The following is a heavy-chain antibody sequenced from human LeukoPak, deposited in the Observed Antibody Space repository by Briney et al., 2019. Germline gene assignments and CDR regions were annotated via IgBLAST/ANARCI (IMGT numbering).Heavy chain of an antibody. J-gene: IGHJ4*02. D-gene: IGHD3-22*01. CDR2: IYYSGST. CDR3: ARSPYYYDSSGYFFDY. V-gene: IGHV4-31*03. CDR1: GGSISSGGYY. Sequence: SETLSLTCTVSGGSISSGGYYWSWIRQHPGKGLEWIGYIYYSGSTYYNPPLKSRVTISVDTSKNQFSLKLSSVTAADTAVYYCARSPYYYDSSGYFFDYWGQGTLVTVSS.